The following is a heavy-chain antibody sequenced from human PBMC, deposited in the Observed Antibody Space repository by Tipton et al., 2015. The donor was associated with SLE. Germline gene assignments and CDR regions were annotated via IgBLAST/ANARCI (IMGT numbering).Heavy chain of an antibody. CDR2: VYSSGST. J-gene: IGHJ4*02. Sequence: TLSLTCTVSGGSISSGGYYWGWIRQPAGKGLEWIGRVYSSGSTNYNPSLKSRVTMSVDTSKNQFSLNLSSVTAADTAVYYCAREDYSNYVHDYWGQGTLVTVSS. V-gene: IGHV4-61*02. CDR1: GGSISSGGYY. CDR3: AREDYSNYVHDY. D-gene: IGHD4-11*01.